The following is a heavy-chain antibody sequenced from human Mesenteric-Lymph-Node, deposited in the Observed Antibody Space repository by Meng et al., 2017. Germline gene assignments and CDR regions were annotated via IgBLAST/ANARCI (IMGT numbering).Heavy chain of an antibody. V-gene: IGHV4-31*03. CDR3: ARDRRNYYDSPRFDP. Sequence: SETLSLTCTVSGDSVSSANYYWSWIRQHPGKGLEWIGYIYYSGSTYYNPSLKSRVTISVDTSKNQFSLKLSSVTAADTAVYYCARDRRNYYDSPRFDPWGQGTLVTVSS. J-gene: IGHJ5*02. CDR1: GDSVSSANYY. CDR2: IYYSGST. D-gene: IGHD3-22*01.